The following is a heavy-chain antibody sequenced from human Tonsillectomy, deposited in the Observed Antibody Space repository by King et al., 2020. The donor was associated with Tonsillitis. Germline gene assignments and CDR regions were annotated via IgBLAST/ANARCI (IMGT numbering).Heavy chain of an antibody. D-gene: IGHD2-15*01. CDR1: GYTFSDYY. V-gene: IGHV1-2*02. J-gene: IGHJ4*02. Sequence: VQLVESGAEVKKPGASVKVSCKASGYTFSDYYIHWVRQAPGQGLEWMGWINPYSGDTNYAQKFQGGGTMTRDTSISTAYMELSRLASDDTAVYYCARGRYCSGGSCYSHFDYWGQGTPVTVSS. CDR3: ARGRYCSGGSCYSHFDY. CDR2: INPYSGDT.